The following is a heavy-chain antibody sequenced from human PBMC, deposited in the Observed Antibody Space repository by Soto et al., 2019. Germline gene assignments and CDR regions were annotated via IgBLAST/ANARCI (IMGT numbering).Heavy chain of an antibody. CDR1: GFTFSSYG. CDR3: AKVRGDSYYDFWSGHPMDV. J-gene: IGHJ6*02. D-gene: IGHD3-3*01. Sequence: GGSLRLSCAASGFTFSSYGMHWVRQAPGKGLEWVAVISYDGSNKYYADSVKGRFTISRDNSKNTLYLQMNSLRAEDTAVYYCAKVRGDSYYDFWSGHPMDVWGQGTTVTV. V-gene: IGHV3-30*18. CDR2: ISYDGSNK.